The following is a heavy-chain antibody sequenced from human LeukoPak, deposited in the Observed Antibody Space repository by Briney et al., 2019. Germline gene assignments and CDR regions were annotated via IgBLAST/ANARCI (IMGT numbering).Heavy chain of an antibody. CDR3: VRGSLASGVVVYYYYYLDV. CDR1: GFTFGDYA. V-gene: IGHV3-9*01. J-gene: IGHJ6*03. D-gene: IGHD3-3*01. CDR2: ISWNSDSI. Sequence: PGRSLRLSCAASGFTFGDYAMHWFRQAPGKGLEWVSGISWNSDSIGYADSVKGRFTISRDNAKNSLYLQMNSLRAEDTAVYYCVRGSLASGVVVYYYYYLDVWGKGTTVTVSS.